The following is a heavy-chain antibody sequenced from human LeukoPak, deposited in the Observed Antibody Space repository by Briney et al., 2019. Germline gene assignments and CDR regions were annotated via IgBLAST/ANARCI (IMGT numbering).Heavy chain of an antibody. V-gene: IGHV3-21*01. D-gene: IGHD3-22*01. CDR1: GFTFSSYS. J-gene: IGHJ5*02. Sequence: PGGSLRLSCAASGFTFSSYSMNWVRQAPGKGLEWVSSISSSSSYIYYADSVKGRFTISRDNAKNSLYLQMNSLRAEDTAVYYRARGGYYDSSAPSDFDPWSQGTLVTVSS. CDR3: ARGGYYDSSAPSDFDP. CDR2: ISSSSSYI.